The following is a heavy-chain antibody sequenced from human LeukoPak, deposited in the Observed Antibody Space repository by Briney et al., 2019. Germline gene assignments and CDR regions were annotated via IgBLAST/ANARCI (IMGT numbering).Heavy chain of an antibody. CDR3: AKVVGGSTSSYYYYYYGMDV. CDR1: GFTFSSYA. D-gene: IGHD2-2*01. V-gene: IGHV3-23*01. J-gene: IGHJ6*02. Sequence: GGSLRLSCAASGFTFSSYAMSWVRQAPGKGLEWVSAISGSGGSTYYADPVKGRFTISRDNSKNTLYLQMNSLRAEDTAVYYCAKVVGGSTSSYYYYYYGMDVWGQGTTVTVSS. CDR2: ISGSGGST.